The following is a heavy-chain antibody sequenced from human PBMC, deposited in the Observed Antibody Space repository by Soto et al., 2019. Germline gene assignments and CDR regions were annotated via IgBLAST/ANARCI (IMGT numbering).Heavy chain of an antibody. Sequence: SVKVSCKASGGTFSRYAISWVRRAPGQGLEWIGGFIPIYGTRNYAQKFQGRVTIAADESTSTAYMELSSLRSEDTAVYYCARGTFYYDGSGPDDI. CDR1: GGTFSRYA. J-gene: IGHJ3*02. V-gene: IGHV1-69*13. D-gene: IGHD3-22*01. CDR2: FIPIYGTR. CDR3: ARGTFYYDGSGPDDI.